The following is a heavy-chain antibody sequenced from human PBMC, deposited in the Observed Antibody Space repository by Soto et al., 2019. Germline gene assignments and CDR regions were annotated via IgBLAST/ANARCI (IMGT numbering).Heavy chain of an antibody. CDR1: GYSFTSYW. CDR2: IYPGDSDT. D-gene: IGHD4-17*01. J-gene: IGHJ5*02. Sequence: GESLKISCKSSGYSFTSYWIGWVRQMPGEGLELVGIIYPGDSDTRYSPSFQGQVTISADKSISTAYLQWSSLKASDTAMYYCARRGASDEYTTVTSSWFDPWVPETLLVTVSS. CDR3: ARRGASDEYTTVTSSWFDP. V-gene: IGHV5-51*01.